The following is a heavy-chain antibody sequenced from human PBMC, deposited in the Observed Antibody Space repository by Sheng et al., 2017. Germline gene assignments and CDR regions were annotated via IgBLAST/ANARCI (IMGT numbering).Heavy chain of an antibody. CDR2: IYTSGST. CDR3: ARDVDTFFDY. D-gene: IGHD5-18*01. J-gene: IGHJ4*02. Sequence: QVQLQESGPGLVKPSQTLSLTCTVSDGSISSGSYYWSWIRQPAGKGLEWIGRIYTSGSTIYNPSLKSRVTISVDTSKNQFSLKLSSVTVADTAVYYCARDVDTFFDYWGQGTLVTVSS. V-gene: IGHV4-61*02. CDR1: DGSISSGSYY.